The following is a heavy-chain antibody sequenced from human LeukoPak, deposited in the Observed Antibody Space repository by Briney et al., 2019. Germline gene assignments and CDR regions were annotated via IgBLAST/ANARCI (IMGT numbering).Heavy chain of an antibody. Sequence: SETLSLTCTVSGYSISSGYYWGWIRQPPGKGLEWIGRIYHSGSTYYNPSLKSRVTISVDTSKNQFSLQLSSVTAADTAVYYCARASYSYDINGWVPFDYWGQGTLVTVSS. D-gene: IGHD3-22*01. CDR1: GYSISSGYY. V-gene: IGHV4-38-2*02. CDR3: ARASYSYDINGWVPFDY. J-gene: IGHJ4*02. CDR2: IYHSGST.